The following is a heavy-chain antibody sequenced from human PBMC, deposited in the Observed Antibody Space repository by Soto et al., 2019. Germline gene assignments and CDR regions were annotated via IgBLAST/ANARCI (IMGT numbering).Heavy chain of an antibody. V-gene: IGHV1-8*01. CDR1: GYTFTSYD. J-gene: IGHJ6*03. D-gene: IGHD3-10*01. CDR3: ARLCDDCYGSGSYYHYYYYYYMDV. Sequence: ASVKVSCKASGYTFTSYDINWVRQATGQGLEWMGWMNPNSGNTGYAQKFQGRVTMTRNTSISTAYMELSSLRSEDTAVYYCARLCDDCYGSGSYYHYYYYYYMDVWGKGTTVTVSS. CDR2: MNPNSGNT.